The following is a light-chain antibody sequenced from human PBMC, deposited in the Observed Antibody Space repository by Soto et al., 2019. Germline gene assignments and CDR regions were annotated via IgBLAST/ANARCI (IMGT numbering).Light chain of an antibody. V-gene: IGKV3-15*01. CDR1: QSVSSN. J-gene: IGKJ2*01. CDR2: GAS. CDR3: QQYNDWPYT. Sequence: EIVMTQSPATLYVSPGERATLSCRASQSVSSNFAWYQQKPGQAPRLLIYGASTRATGIPARFGGSGSGTEFTLTVSSLQSEDFAVYYCQQYNDWPYTFGQGTKLEIK.